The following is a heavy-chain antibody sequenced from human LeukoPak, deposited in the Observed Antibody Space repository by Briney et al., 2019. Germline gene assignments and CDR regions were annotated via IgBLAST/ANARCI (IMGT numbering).Heavy chain of an antibody. Sequence: PGGSLRLSCAASGFTFSSYWMHWVRQAPGKGLVRVSRINNDGRSTIYADSVKGRFTISRDNAKSTLYLQMNSLRAEDTAVYYCTRGGSPPEALGDAFDMWGQGTMVTVS. CDR3: TRGGSPPEALGDAFDM. V-gene: IGHV3-74*01. CDR1: GFTFSSYW. J-gene: IGHJ3*02. D-gene: IGHD1-26*01. CDR2: INNDGRST.